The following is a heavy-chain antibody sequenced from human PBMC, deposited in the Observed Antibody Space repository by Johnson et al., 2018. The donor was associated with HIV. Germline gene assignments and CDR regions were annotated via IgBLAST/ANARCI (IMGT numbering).Heavy chain of an antibody. CDR1: GFTFSSYG. Sequence: QVQLVESGGGVVQPGGSLRLSCAASGFTFSSYGMHWVRQAPGKGLEWVAVIWPDGSNRYYSDSVKGRFTISRDNSNNTLYLQMNSLRAEDTAVYYCARPIARGASDIWGQGTMVTVSS. V-gene: IGHV3-33*01. D-gene: IGHD3-10*01. CDR3: ARPIARGASDI. CDR2: IWPDGSNR. J-gene: IGHJ3*02.